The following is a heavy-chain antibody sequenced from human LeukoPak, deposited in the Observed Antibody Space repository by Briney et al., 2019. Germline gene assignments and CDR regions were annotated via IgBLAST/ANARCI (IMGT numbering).Heavy chain of an antibody. CDR2: ISYDGSNK. V-gene: IGHV3-30*03. CDR3: ATPRAHGDYGYFQH. D-gene: IGHD4-17*01. CDR1: GFTFSSYG. J-gene: IGHJ1*01. Sequence: GGSLRLSCAASGFTFSSYGMHWVRQAPGKGLEWVAVISYDGSNKYYADSVKGRFTISRDNSKNTLYLQMNSLRAEDTAVYYCATPRAHGDYGYFQHWGQGTLVTVSS.